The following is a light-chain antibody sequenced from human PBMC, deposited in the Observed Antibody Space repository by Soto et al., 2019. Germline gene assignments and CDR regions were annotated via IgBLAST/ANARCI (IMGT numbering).Light chain of an antibody. J-gene: IGKJ3*01. V-gene: IGKV1-12*02. CDR2: AAS. CDR1: QIIGSW. CDR3: QQANSFPFT. Sequence: DIQMTQSPSSVSASIGDRVTITCRASQIIGSWLAWYQQKPGKAPTLLIYAASSSQSGVPSRFSGSGSGTDFTLTITSLQAEDSATYYCQQANSFPFTFGPGTKWISN.